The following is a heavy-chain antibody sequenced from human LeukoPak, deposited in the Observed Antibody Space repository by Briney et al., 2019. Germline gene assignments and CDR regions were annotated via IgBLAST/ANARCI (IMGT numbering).Heavy chain of an antibody. CDR3: TREERGYIPAF. Sequence: PGGSLRLSCAASGFTFTNYAMHWVRQTPGKGLEWVAFVSYDGSWDSYADSVKGRFTLSRDASKTALYLQMNSLRAEDTAVYYCTREERGYIPAFWGQGTLVTVSS. V-gene: IGHV3-30*01. D-gene: IGHD3-16*02. CDR2: VSYDGSWD. CDR1: GFTFTNYA. J-gene: IGHJ4*02.